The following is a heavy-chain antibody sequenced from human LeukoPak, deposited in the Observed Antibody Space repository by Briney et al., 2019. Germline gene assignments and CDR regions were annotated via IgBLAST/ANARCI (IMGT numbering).Heavy chain of an antibody. CDR2: INPNSGGT. D-gene: IGHD1-26*01. CDR1: GYTFTGYY. J-gene: IGHJ4*02. CDR3: ARELGSGSYALDY. Sequence: ASVKVFCKASGYTFTGYYMHWVRQAPGQGLEWMGWINPNSGGTNYAQKFQGRVTMTRDTSISTAYMELSRLRSDDTAVYYCARELGSGSYALDYWGQGTLVTVSS. V-gene: IGHV1-2*02.